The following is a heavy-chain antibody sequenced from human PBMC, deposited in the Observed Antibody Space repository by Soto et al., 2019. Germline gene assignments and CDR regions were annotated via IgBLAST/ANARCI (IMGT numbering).Heavy chain of an antibody. J-gene: IGHJ6*02. V-gene: IGHV1-69*13. CDR3: ARDRDTYYYYGMDV. CDR2: IIPIFGTA. CDR1: GGTFSSYS. Sequence: SVNVSCKPSGGTFSSYSISWGRQAPGQGLEWMGGIIPIFGTANYAQKFQGRVTITADESTSTAYMELSSLRSEDTAVYYCARDRDTYYYYGMDVWGQGTTVTVSS. D-gene: IGHD3-10*01.